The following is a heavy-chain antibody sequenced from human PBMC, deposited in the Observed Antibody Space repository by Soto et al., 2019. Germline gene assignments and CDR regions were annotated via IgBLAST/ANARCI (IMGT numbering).Heavy chain of an antibody. D-gene: IGHD2-21*02. V-gene: IGHV4-59*01. CDR3: ARVSVVTALFDY. Sequence: SETLSRTCTVAGGAISSYYWSWIRQPPGKGLEWIGYIYYSGSTNYNPSLKSRVTISVDTSKNQFSLKLSSVTAADTAVYYCARVSVVTALFDYWGQGTLVTVSS. CDR2: IYYSGST. CDR1: GGAISSYY. J-gene: IGHJ4*02.